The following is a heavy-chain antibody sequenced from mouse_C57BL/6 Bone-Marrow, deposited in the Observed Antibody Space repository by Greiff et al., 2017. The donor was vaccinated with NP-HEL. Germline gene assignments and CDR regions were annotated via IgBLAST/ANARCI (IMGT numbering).Heavy chain of an antibody. CDR2: INPNNGGT. Sequence: EVQLQQSGPELVKPGASVKISCKASGYTFTDYYMNWVKQSHGKSLEWIGDINPNNGGTSYNQKFKGKATLTVDKSSSTAYMELRSLTSEDSAVYYCVLLLPRAMDYWGQGTSVTVSS. CDR1: GYTFTDYY. CDR3: VLLLPRAMDY. J-gene: IGHJ4*01. D-gene: IGHD1-1*01. V-gene: IGHV1-26*01.